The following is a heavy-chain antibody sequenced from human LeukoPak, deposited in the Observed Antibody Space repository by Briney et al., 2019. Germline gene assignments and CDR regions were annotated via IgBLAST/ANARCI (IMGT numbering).Heavy chain of an antibody. D-gene: IGHD6-13*01. CDR2: INPNSGGA. CDR1: GYTFTGYY. Sequence: ASVKVSCKASGYTFTGYYMHWVRQAPGQGLEWMGWINPNSGGANYAQKFHGRVTMTRDTSISTAYMELSRLRSDDTAVYYCAIWGSSTYYFDYGGQGTLVTVPS. V-gene: IGHV1-2*02. CDR3: AIWGSSTYYFDY. J-gene: IGHJ4*02.